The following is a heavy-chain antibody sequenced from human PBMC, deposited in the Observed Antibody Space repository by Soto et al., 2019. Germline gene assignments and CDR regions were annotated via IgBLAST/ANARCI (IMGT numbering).Heavy chain of an antibody. CDR2: IYYSGYT. D-gene: IGHD3-10*01. CDR3: ARAIGWFGELLGGYYFDY. V-gene: IGHV4-39*07. CDR1: GGSISSSSYY. Sequence: SETLSLTCTVSGGSISSSSYYWGWIRQPPGKGLEWIGSIYYSGYTYYNPSLKSRVTISVDTSKNQFSLKLSSVTAADTAVYYCARAIGWFGELLGGYYFDYWGQGALVTVSS. J-gene: IGHJ4*02.